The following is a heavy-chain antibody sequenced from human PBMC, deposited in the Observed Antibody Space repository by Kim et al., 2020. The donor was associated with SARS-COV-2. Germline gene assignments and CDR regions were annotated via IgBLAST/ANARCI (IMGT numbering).Heavy chain of an antibody. CDR2: INHGGST. V-gene: IGHV4-34*01. CDR1: DRSFSGYY. Sequence: SETLSLTCAVYDRSFSGYYWSWIRQPPGKGLEWIGEINHGGSTNYNPSLKSRVTISVDTSKNQFSLKLSSVTAADTAVYYCARWGDIRGSYYYYGMDVWGQGTTVTVSS. CDR3: ARWGDIRGSYYYYGMDV. D-gene: IGHD3-16*01. J-gene: IGHJ6*02.